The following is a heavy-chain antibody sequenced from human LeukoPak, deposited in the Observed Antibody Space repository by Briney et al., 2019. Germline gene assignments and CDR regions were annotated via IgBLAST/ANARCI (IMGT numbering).Heavy chain of an antibody. CDR2: INPNSGGT. CDR1: GYTFTGYY. J-gene: IGHJ4*02. D-gene: IGHD5-12*01. Sequence: ASVKVSCKASGYTFTGYYMHWVRQAPGQGLEWMGWINPNSGGTNYAQKFQGRVTMTRGTSISTAYMELSRLRSDDTAVYYCARDLWLPREGFDYWGQGTLVTVSS. V-gene: IGHV1-2*02. CDR3: ARDLWLPREGFDY.